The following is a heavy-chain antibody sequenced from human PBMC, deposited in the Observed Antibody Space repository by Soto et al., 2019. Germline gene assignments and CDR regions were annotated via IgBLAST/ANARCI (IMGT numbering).Heavy chain of an antibody. CDR2: ISGSGAT. D-gene: IGHD1-26*01. CDR1: GFTVSSNY. CDR3: AQRGQVGATPTL. V-gene: IGHV3-53*02. Sequence: EVQLVETGGGLVQTGGSLRLSCAASGFTVSSNYMNWVRQAPGEGLERVSVISGSGATFYADSVKGRFTISRDNSKYTLYLQMNSLRDEDTAVYYCAQRGQVGATPTLGGQGTLVTVSS. J-gene: IGHJ4*02.